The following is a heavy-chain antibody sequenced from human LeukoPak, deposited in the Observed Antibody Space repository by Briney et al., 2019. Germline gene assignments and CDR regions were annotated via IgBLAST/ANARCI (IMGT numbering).Heavy chain of an antibody. J-gene: IGHJ4*02. D-gene: IGHD5-18*01. CDR1: GFTFSSYA. CDR2: ISGSGGST. Sequence: GGSLRLSCAASGFTFSSYAMSWVRQAPGKGLEWVSAISGSGGSTYYADSVKGRFTISRDNSKNTLYLLMNSLRAEDTAVYYRAKEPRYSYALGYFDYWGQGTLVTVSS. V-gene: IGHV3-23*01. CDR3: AKEPRYSYALGYFDY.